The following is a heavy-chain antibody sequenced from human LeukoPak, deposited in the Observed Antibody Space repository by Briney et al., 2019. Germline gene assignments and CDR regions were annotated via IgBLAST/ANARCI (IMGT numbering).Heavy chain of an antibody. Sequence: SQTLSLTCAISGDSVSSNSAAWNWIRQSPSRGLEWLGRTYYRSKWYNDYAVSVKSRITINPDTSKNQFSLQLNSVTPEDTAVYYCARTNVDIVATITGIDYYYGMDVWGQGTTVTVSS. V-gene: IGHV6-1*01. CDR3: ARTNVDIVATITGIDYYYGMDV. J-gene: IGHJ6*02. CDR2: TYYRSKWYN. CDR1: GDSVSSNSAA. D-gene: IGHD5-12*01.